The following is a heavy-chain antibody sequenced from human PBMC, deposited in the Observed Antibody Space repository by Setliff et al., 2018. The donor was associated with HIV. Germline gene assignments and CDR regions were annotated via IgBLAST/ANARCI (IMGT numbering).Heavy chain of an antibody. V-gene: IGHV3-23*01. CDR3: ARAMVPDSSGYYRPPAFDI. Sequence: PGGSLRLSCAPSGFTFSRYAMTWVRQAPGKGLEWVSAISGSGGSTYYADSVKGRFTISRDNSKNTLYLQMNSLRAEDTAVYYCARAMVPDSSGYYRPPAFDIWGQGTMVTVSS. D-gene: IGHD3-22*01. CDR1: GFTFSRYA. CDR2: ISGSGGST. J-gene: IGHJ3*02.